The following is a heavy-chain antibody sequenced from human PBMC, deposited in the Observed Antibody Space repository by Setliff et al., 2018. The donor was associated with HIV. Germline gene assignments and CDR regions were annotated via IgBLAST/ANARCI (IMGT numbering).Heavy chain of an antibody. Sequence: ASVKVSCKASGYIFTGYYMHWVRQAPGQGLEWMGCINLNSGDTNYAQKFQDRVTVTRNTSTNTSYVEVRRLRSDDTAVYYCARTQYERVEEYFQYWGQGTLVTVSS. CDR2: INLNSGDT. V-gene: IGHV1-2*02. D-gene: IGHD2-2*01. J-gene: IGHJ1*01. CDR3: ARTQYERVEEYFQY. CDR1: GYIFTGYY.